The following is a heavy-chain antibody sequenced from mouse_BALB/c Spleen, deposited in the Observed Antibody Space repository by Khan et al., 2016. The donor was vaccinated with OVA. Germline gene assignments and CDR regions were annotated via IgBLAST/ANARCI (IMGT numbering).Heavy chain of an antibody. CDR2: INSDGSVI. CDR1: GFTFSGFW. V-gene: IGHV11-2*02. Sequence: EVQLLATGGGLVQFGGSRGLSCEGSGFTFSGFWMSWVRQTPGKTLEWIGDINSDGSVINYAPSIKDRFTIFRDNDKSTLYLQMSNVRSEDTATYFCMIYAMDYWGQGASVTVSS. CDR3: MIYAMDY. J-gene: IGHJ4*01.